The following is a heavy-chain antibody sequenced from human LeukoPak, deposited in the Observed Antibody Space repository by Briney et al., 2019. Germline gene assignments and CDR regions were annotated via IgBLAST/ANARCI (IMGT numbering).Heavy chain of an antibody. CDR2: IYYSGST. CDR3: ARDRTYYYDSSGYYDYYYYGMDV. CDR1: GGSISSGDYY. Sequence: SQTLSLTCTVSGGSISSGDYYWSCIRQPPGEGLECIGYIYYSGSTYYNPSLKSRVTISVDTSKNQFSLKLSSVTAADTAVYYCARDRTYYYDSSGYYDYYYYGMDVWGQGSTVTVSS. J-gene: IGHJ6*02. V-gene: IGHV4-30-4*01. D-gene: IGHD3-22*01.